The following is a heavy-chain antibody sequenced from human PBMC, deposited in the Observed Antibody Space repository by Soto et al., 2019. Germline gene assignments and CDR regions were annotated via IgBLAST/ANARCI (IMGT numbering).Heavy chain of an antibody. CDR2: ISRDGGTK. CDR3: TGGGGSGY. Sequence: QVQLVESGGGVVQPGRSLRLSCAVSGFTVSTYGMHWVRQAPGKGLEWVAVISRDGGTKYYADSVKGRFTISRDNSRNTLVLEINRLRGDDIAGFYCTGGGGSGYWGQGTLVTVSS. J-gene: IGHJ4*02. D-gene: IGHD7-27*01. CDR1: GFTVSTYG. V-gene: IGHV3-30*03.